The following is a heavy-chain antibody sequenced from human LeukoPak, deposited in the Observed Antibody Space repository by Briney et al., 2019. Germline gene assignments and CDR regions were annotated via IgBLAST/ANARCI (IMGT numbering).Heavy chain of an antibody. CDR1: GFTFSSYG. CDR3: AKVVRGVEYGMDV. J-gene: IGHJ6*02. D-gene: IGHD3-10*01. V-gene: IGHV3-30*18. Sequence: PGMSLRLSCAASGFTFSSYGMHWVRQAPGKGLEWVADISFDANNKDYADSVKGRFTISRDNSKNTLYLQMNSLRGEDTAVYYCAKVVRGVEYGMDVWGQGTTVTVSS. CDR2: ISFDANNK.